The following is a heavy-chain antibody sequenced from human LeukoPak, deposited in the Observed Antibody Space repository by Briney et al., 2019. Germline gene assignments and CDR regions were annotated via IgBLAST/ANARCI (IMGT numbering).Heavy chain of an antibody. J-gene: IGHJ5*02. D-gene: IGHD6-19*01. CDR2: IHSNGNT. CDR3: ARDSSGWYRWFDP. V-gene: IGHV4-61*10. Sequence: SETLSLTCTVSGGSISSGSNCWSWIRQPAGKGLEWIGHIHSNGNTNYNPSLKSRVTISVDTSKNQFSLKLSSVTAADTAVYYCARDSSGWYRWFDPWGQGTLVTVSS. CDR1: GGSISSGSNC.